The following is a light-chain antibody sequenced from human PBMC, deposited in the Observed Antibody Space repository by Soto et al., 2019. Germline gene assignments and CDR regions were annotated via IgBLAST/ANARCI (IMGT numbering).Light chain of an antibody. Sequence: EIVMTQSPATLSVSPGERATLSCRASQSVGSFLAWYQQKPGQAPRLLIYDTSIRATGIPARFSGSGSGTDFTLTISSLEPEDFAVYYCQQRNSWPPTFTFGQGTRLE. V-gene: IGKV3-11*01. CDR1: QSVGSF. J-gene: IGKJ5*01. CDR2: DTS. CDR3: QQRNSWPPTFT.